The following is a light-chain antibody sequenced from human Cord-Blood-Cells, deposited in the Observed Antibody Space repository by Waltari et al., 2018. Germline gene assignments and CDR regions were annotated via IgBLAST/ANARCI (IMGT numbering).Light chain of an antibody. V-gene: IGKV3-11*01. CDR2: DAS. CDR3: QQRSNWPPNT. J-gene: IGKJ3*01. Sequence: ELVLIRCPPTPSYSPGESATSSCRASQSVSSYLAWYQQKPGQAPRLLIDDASNRATGIPARFSGSGSGTDFTLTISRLEPEDFAVYYCQQRSNWPPNTFGPGTKVDIK. CDR1: QSVSSY.